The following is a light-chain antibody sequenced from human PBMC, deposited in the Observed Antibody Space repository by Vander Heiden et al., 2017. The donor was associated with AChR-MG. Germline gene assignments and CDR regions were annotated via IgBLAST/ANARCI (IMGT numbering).Light chain of an antibody. CDR3: QQDNNLFT. J-gene: IGKJ3*01. Sequence: EVVMSQSPATLSVSPGEGATLSCRASQYVSTNLAWYQRKPGQAPRLLIFHASTRATGVPARFNGSGSGTEFTLTISRLQSEDSAIYYCQQDNNLFTFGRGTTVEIK. V-gene: IGKV3-15*01. CDR2: HAS. CDR1: QYVSTN.